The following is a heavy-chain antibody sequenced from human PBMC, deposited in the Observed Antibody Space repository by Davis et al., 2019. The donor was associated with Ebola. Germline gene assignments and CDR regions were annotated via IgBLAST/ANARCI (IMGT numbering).Heavy chain of an antibody. D-gene: IGHD6-19*01. Sequence: GGSLRLSCAAPGFTLSGYDMNWVRQAPGKGLQWVAVIWDDGSNKYYADSVKGRFTISRDNSKNTLYLQMNSLRAEDTAVYYCATTPQYSSGQNKPFDYWGQGTLVTVSS. CDR3: ATTPQYSSGQNKPFDY. V-gene: IGHV3-33*01. J-gene: IGHJ4*02. CDR2: IWDDGSNK. CDR1: GFTLSGYD.